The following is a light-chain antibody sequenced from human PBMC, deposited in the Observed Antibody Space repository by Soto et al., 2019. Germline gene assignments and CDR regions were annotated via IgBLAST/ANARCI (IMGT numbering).Light chain of an antibody. CDR3: QHYGGMWT. J-gene: IGKJ1*01. Sequence: DIHMTQSPSSLSASVGDRVTITCRASQSISRYLNWYQQKPGKAPKVLIYDASNLESGVPSRLTGSGSGTEFILTIRSLQPDDFATYYCQHYGGMWTFGQGTKVDIK. V-gene: IGKV1-5*01. CDR2: DAS. CDR1: QSISRY.